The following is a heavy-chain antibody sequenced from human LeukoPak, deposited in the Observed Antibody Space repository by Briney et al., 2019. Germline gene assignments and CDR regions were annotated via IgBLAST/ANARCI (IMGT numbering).Heavy chain of an antibody. CDR2: IHYSGRT. CDR1: LGTISSHF. J-gene: IGHJ5*02. D-gene: IGHD6-13*01. CDR3: ARERGGAAAFDWFAP. V-gene: IGHV4-59*11. Sequence: SETLSLTCAFSLGTISSHFWHWIRQPPAKGLEWIGYIHYSGRTNLNPSLNSRVTISLNTPKKHFSLKLSSVTAADTAVYYCARERGGAAAFDWFAPWGQGTLATASS.